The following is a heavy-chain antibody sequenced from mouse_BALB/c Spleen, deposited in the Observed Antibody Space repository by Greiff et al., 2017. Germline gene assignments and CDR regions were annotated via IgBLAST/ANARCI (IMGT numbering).Heavy chain of an antibody. D-gene: IGHD2-4*01. V-gene: IGHV5-6-5*01. J-gene: IGHJ4*01. CDR1: GFTFSSYA. CDR2: ISSGGST. Sequence: EVMLVESGGGLVKPGGSLKLSCAASGFTFSSYAMSWVRQTPEKRLEWVASISSGGSTDYPDSVKGRFTISRDNPKNTLFLQMTSLRSEDTAMYYCARCTMSNLRAMDDWGQGTSVTVSS. CDR3: ARCTMSNLRAMDD.